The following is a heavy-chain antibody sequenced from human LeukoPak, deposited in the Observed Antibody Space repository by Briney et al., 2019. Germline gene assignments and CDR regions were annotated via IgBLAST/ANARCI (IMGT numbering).Heavy chain of an antibody. CDR2: ISYDGSNK. CDR1: GFTFSSYG. V-gene: IGHV3-30*18. D-gene: IGHD2-15*01. CDR3: AKDLGGGGYFDY. Sequence: GGPLRLSCAASGFTFSSYGMHWVRQAPGKGLEWVAVISYDGSNKYYADSVKGRFTISRDNSKNTLYLQMNSLRAEDTAVYYCAKDLGGGGYFDYWGQGTLVTVSS. J-gene: IGHJ4*02.